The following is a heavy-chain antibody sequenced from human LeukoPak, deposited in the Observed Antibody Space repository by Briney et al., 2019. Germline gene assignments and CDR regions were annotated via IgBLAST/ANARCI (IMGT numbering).Heavy chain of an antibody. Sequence: SETLSLTCTVSGGSISSYYWSWIRQPPGKGLEWIGYIFYSGSTNYNPSLKSRVTKSLNMSKNQFSLKLSSVTAADTALYYCARGRLTGTTIVWFGYWGQGTLVTVSS. V-gene: IGHV4-59*01. D-gene: IGHD1-1*01. CDR3: ARGRLTGTTIVWFGY. CDR2: IFYSGST. CDR1: GGSISSYY. J-gene: IGHJ4*02.